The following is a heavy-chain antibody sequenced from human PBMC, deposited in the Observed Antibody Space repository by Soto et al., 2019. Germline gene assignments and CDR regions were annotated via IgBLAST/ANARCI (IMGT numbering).Heavy chain of an antibody. D-gene: IGHD4-4*01. CDR3: ARANSDSYFDY. V-gene: IGHV3-74*01. CDR1: GFTISTYW. Sequence: GGSLRLSCEASGFTISTYWMHWVRQAPGKGLVWVSRMNSDGSRTTYADSVKGRSTISRDNVKNTLYLQMNSLRVEDTAVYYCARANSDSYFDYWGQGTLVTVSS. J-gene: IGHJ4*02. CDR2: MNSDGSRT.